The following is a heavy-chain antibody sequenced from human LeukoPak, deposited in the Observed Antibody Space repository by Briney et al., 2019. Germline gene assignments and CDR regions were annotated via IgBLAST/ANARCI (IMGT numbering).Heavy chain of an antibody. J-gene: IGHJ6*02. CDR2: IYYSGST. CDR1: GGSISSGDYY. Sequence: SETLSLTCTVSGGSISSGDYYWSWIRQPPGKGLEWIGYIYYSGSTYYNPSLKSRVTISVDTSKNQFSLKLSSVTAADTAVYYCARWEPTYYYDSSGYYRAVVNGMDVWGQGTTVTVSS. V-gene: IGHV4-30-4*01. D-gene: IGHD3-22*01. CDR3: ARWEPTYYYDSSGYYRAVVNGMDV.